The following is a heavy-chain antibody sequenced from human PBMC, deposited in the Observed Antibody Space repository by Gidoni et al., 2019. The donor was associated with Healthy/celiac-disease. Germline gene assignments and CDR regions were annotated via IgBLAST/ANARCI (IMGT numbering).Heavy chain of an antibody. CDR2: ISWNSGSI. V-gene: IGHV3-9*01. CDR3: AKDFSITIFGVVS. J-gene: IGHJ3*01. D-gene: IGHD3-3*01. CDR1: GFPFDDYA. Sequence: EVQLVEPGGGLVQPGRSLRLSCAASGFPFDDYAMHGVRQAPGKGLEWVSGISWNSGSIGYADSVKGRFTISRDNAKNSLYLQMNSLRAEDTALYYCAKDFSITIFGVVSWGQGTMVTVSS.